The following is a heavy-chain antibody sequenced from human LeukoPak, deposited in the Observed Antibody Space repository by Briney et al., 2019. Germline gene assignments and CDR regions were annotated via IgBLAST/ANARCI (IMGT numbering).Heavy chain of an antibody. V-gene: IGHV4-4*07. Sequence: SETLSLTCTVSGASISTYYWSWIRQPAGKGLEWIGRMYTSGSTNYYPSLKSRVTMSVDTSKNQLSLKLSSVTAADTAVYFCARDNGGDYWYSDIWGRGTLVTVSS. J-gene: IGHJ2*01. CDR1: GASISTYY. CDR3: ARDNGGDYWYSDI. D-gene: IGHD2-21*01. CDR2: MYTSGST.